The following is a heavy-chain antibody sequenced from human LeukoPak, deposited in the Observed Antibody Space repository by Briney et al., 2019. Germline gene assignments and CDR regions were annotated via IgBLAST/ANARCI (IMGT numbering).Heavy chain of an antibody. J-gene: IGHJ5*02. CDR3: TTKDYDSGGLWGS. D-gene: IGHD3-22*01. CDR1: GFTFSNAW. CDR2: IKSKTDGGTT. V-gene: IGHV3-15*01. Sequence: GGSLRLSCAASGFTFSNAWMSWVRQAPGKGLEWVGRIKSKTDGGTTDYATPVKGRFTISRDDSKNTLYLQMNSLKTEDTAVYYCTTKDYDSGGLWGSWGQGTLVTVSS.